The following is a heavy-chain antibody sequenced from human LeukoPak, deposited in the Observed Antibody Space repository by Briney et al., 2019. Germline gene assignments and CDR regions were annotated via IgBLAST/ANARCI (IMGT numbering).Heavy chain of an antibody. Sequence: SETLSLTCTVSGGSISSSSYYWGWIRQPPGKGLEWIGSIYYSGSTYYNPSLKSRVTISVDTSKNQFSLKLSSVTAADTAVYYCARVGDILTGYYNAPFDYWGQGTLVTVSS. D-gene: IGHD3-9*01. CDR3: ARVGDILTGYYNAPFDY. J-gene: IGHJ4*02. CDR1: GGSISSSSYY. V-gene: IGHV4-39*07. CDR2: IYYSGST.